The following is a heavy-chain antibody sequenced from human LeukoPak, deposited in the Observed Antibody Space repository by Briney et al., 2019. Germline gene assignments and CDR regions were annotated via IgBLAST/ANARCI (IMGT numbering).Heavy chain of an antibody. V-gene: IGHV3-7*03. Sequence: GGSLRLSCAASGFTFNTYCMSWVRQPPGKGLDCVAIIKQGGGEKTCAESMKGRFTISRDNTKNSLYLQMDSLRAEDTAVYYCARGYTSLYWGQGTLVTVSS. CDR2: IKQGGGEK. J-gene: IGHJ4*02. CDR3: ARGYTSLY. CDR1: GFTFNTYC. D-gene: IGHD6-13*01.